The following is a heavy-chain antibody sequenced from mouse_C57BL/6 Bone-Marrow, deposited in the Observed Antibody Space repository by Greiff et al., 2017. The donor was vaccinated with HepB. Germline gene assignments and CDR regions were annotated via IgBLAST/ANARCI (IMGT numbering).Heavy chain of an antibody. CDR2: IHPNSGST. Sequence: VQLQQPGAELVKPGASVKLSCKASGYTFTSYWMHWVKQRPGQGLEWIGMIHPNSGSTNYNEKFKSKATLTVDKSSSTAYMQLSSLTSEDAAVYYCARRADYSTHYFDYWGQGTTLTVSS. J-gene: IGHJ2*01. CDR1: GYTFTSYW. D-gene: IGHD2-5*01. V-gene: IGHV1-64*01. CDR3: ARRADYSTHYFDY.